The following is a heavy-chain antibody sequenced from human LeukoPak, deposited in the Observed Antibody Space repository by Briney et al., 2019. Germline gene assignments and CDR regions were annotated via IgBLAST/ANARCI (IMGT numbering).Heavy chain of an antibody. V-gene: IGHV4-34*01. D-gene: IGHD5-24*01. CDR2: INHSGST. J-gene: IGHJ5*02. Sequence: SETLSLTCTVSGGSISSYYWSWIRQPPGKGLEWIGEINHSGSTNYNPSLKSRVTISVDTSKNQFSLKLSSVTAADTAVYYCARGDGYNWGSFDPWGQGTLVTVSS. CDR1: GGSISSYY. CDR3: ARGDGYNWGSFDP.